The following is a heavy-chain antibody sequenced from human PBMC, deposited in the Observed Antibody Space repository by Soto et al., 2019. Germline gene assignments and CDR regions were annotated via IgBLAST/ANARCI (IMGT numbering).Heavy chain of an antibody. CDR3: AKERNFWSGTAGFDS. D-gene: IGHD3-3*01. J-gene: IGHJ5*01. CDR2: ISGSGGST. V-gene: IGHV3-23*01. CDR1: GFTFSMFA. Sequence: LRLSCVGSGFTFSMFAMSWVRQAPGKGLEWIPSISGSGGSTYYADSVKGRFTVSRDNSKTTVFLQMNSLRTEDTAVYFCAKERNFWSGTAGFDSWGQGSPVTVSS.